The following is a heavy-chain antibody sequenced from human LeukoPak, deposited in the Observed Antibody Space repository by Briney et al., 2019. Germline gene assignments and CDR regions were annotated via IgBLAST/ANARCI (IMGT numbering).Heavy chain of an antibody. Sequence: SETLPLTCTVSGGSMRSHYWSWIRQPPGKGLEWIGYIYYSGSTNYNPSLKSRVTISADTSKNQFSLKLSSVTAADTAVYYCARGIMIFGVAQFDSWGQGTLVTVSS. D-gene: IGHD3-3*01. V-gene: IGHV4-59*11. CDR2: IYYSGST. CDR1: GGSMRSHY. J-gene: IGHJ4*02. CDR3: ARGIMIFGVAQFDS.